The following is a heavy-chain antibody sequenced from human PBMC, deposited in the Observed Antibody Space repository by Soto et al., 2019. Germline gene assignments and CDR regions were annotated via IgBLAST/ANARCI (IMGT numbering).Heavy chain of an antibody. D-gene: IGHD6-19*01. CDR3: ARERPIAVAGPDFDY. Sequence: GASVKVSCKASGYTFTSYGISWVRQAPGQGLEWMGWISAYNGNTNYAQKLQGRVTMTTDTSTSTAYMELRSLRSDDTAVYYCARERPIAVAGPDFDYWGQGTLVTVSS. V-gene: IGHV1-18*01. CDR1: GYTFTSYG. CDR2: ISAYNGNT. J-gene: IGHJ4*02.